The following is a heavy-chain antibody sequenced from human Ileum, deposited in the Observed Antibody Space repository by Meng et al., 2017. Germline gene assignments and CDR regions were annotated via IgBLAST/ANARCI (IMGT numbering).Heavy chain of an antibody. CDR2: IWYDGSKK. V-gene: IGHV3-33*01. Sequence: QVQLVVSGGGGVQPGGSLRLSCAEFEFIFRNYGMHWVRQAPGKGLEWVAVIWYDGSKKYYADSVKGRFTISRDYPKNTVFLQMNTLRAEDTAVYYCARDNDGNSQFSQFDYWGQGTLVTVSS. CDR1: EFIFRNYG. D-gene: IGHD2/OR15-2a*01. J-gene: IGHJ4*02. CDR3: ARDNDGNSQFSQFDY.